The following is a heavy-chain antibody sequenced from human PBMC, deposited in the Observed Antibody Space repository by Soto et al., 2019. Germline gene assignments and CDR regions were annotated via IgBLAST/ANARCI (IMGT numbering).Heavy chain of an antibody. V-gene: IGHV4-34*01. J-gene: IGHJ3*02. CDR3: ARPTTKDIVVVTAAGAFDI. CDR1: GGSFSGYY. Sequence: SETLSLTCAVEGGSFSGYYWSWIRQPPGKGLEWIGEINHSGSTNYNPSLKSRVTISVDTSKNQFSLKLSSVTAADTAVYYCARPTTKDIVVVTAAGAFDIWGQGTMVTVSS. D-gene: IGHD2-2*01. CDR2: INHSGST.